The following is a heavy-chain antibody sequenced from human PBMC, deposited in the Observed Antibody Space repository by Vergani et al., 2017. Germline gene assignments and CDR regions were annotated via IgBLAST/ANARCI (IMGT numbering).Heavy chain of an antibody. CDR3: ARIRRRGRSGYDIFDF. Sequence: QVTLKESGPVLVKPTETLTLTCTVSGFSLSDAPMGLSWIRQPPGKALEWLAHIFSNDEKSYSTSLKSRLTISKDTSKSQVVLTMTNMDPVDTATYYCARIRRRGRSGYDIFDFWGQGILVTVAS. D-gene: IGHD5-12*01. CDR1: GFSLSDAPMG. CDR2: IFSNDEK. V-gene: IGHV2-26*01. J-gene: IGHJ4*02.